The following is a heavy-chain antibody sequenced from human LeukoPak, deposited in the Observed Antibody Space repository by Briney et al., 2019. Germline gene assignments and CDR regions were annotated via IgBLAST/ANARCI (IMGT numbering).Heavy chain of an antibody. D-gene: IGHD6-19*01. CDR2: INAGNGNT. CDR1: GYTFTSYA. Sequence: ASVKVSCKASGYTFTSYAMHWVRQAPGQRLEWMGRINAGNGNTKYSQKFQGRVTITRDTSASTAYMELSSLRSEDTAVYYCARGAPSGWYHDYWGQGTLVTVSS. CDR3: ARGAPSGWYHDY. J-gene: IGHJ4*02. V-gene: IGHV1-3*01.